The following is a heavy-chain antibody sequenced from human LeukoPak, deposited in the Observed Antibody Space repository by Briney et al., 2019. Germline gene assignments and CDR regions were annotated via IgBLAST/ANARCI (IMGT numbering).Heavy chain of an antibody. CDR2: IYNSEST. V-gene: IGHV4-4*08. CDR3: ARSTVAGTRKVDY. J-gene: IGHJ4*02. CDR1: GGSISGYH. D-gene: IGHD6-19*01. Sequence: SETLSLTCTVSGGSISGYHWSWIRQPPWKGLEYIGLIYNSESTYYNPSLKSRVTISVDTSKNQFSLKLSSVTAADTAVYYCARSTVAGTRKVDYWGQGTLVTVSS.